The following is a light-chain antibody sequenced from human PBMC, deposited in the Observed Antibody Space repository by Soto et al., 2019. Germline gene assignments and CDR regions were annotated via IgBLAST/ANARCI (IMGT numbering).Light chain of an antibody. CDR3: CSYAGRSPVV. CDR2: EGS. V-gene: IGLV2-23*01. CDR1: SSDVGSYNL. J-gene: IGLJ2*01. Sequence: QSALTRTASVSGSPGQSITISCTGTSSDVGSYNLVSWYQQHPGKAPKLMIYEGSKRPSGVSNRFSGSKSGNTASLTISGLQAEDEADYYCCSYAGRSPVVFGGGTKLTVL.